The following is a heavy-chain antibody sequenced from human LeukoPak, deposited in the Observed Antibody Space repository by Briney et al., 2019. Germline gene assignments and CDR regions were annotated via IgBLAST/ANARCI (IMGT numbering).Heavy chain of an antibody. J-gene: IGHJ3*01. Sequence: PGGALRLSCAASGLTFSNYALNWVRQPPGKGLEWVSAISANGRNTYYADSEKGRFTVSRDNSKNTLFLQMNGVRAEDRAVYYCAEGKGGEAFDVWGQGTMVTVSS. CDR3: AEGKGGEAFDV. CDR2: ISANGRNT. D-gene: IGHD3-16*01. CDR1: GLTFSNYA. V-gene: IGHV3-23*01.